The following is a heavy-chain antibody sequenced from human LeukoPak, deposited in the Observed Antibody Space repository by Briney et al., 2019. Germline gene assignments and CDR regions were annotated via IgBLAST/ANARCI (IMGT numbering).Heavy chain of an antibody. CDR2: INPNSGGT. J-gene: IGHJ4*02. V-gene: IGHV1-2*02. Sequence: VKVSCKASGYTFTGYYMHWVRQAPGQGLEWMGWINPNSGGTNYAQKFQGRVTMTGDTSISTAYMELSRLRSDDTAVYYCARDGDSYYYDSSGYPGIDYWGQGTLVTVSS. D-gene: IGHD3-22*01. CDR3: ARDGDSYYYDSSGYPGIDY. CDR1: GYTFTGYY.